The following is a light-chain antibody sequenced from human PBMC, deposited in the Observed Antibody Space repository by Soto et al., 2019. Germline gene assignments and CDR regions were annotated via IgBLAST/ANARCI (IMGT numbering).Light chain of an antibody. V-gene: IGKV1-5*03. CDR3: QQYNSYSRT. Sequence: DIHMTQSPSTLSASVGDRVAITCRASESISSWLAWYQQKPGKAPKLLIYKASTLESGVPSRFSGSGSGTDFTLIISSLQPDDYATYYCQQYNSYSRTFGPGTKVDIK. CDR1: ESISSW. CDR2: KAS. J-gene: IGKJ1*01.